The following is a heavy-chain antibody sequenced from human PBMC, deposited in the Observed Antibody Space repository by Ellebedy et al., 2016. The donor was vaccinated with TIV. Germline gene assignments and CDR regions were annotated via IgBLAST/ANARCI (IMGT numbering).Heavy chain of an antibody. CDR3: AKRGPYCSGGSCYSLDY. Sequence: GESLKISXAASGFTFSSYAMHWVRQAPGKGLEWVAVISYDGSNKYYADSVKGRFTISRDNSKNTLYLQMNSLRAEDTAVYYCAKRGPYCSGGSCYSLDYWGQGTLVTVSS. D-gene: IGHD2-15*01. J-gene: IGHJ4*02. V-gene: IGHV3-30-3*02. CDR2: ISYDGSNK. CDR1: GFTFSSYA.